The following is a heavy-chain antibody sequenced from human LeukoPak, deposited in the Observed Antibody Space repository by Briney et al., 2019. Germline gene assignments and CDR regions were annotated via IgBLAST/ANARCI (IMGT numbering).Heavy chain of an antibody. CDR3: ASHDYVWGSYRYTVVPPKDY. Sequence: HPGGSLRLSCAASGFTFSSYEMNWVRQAPGEGLEWVSYISSSGSTIYYADSVKGRFTISRDNAKNSLYLQMNSLRAEDTAVYYCASHDYVWGSYRYTVVPPKDYWGQGTLVTVSS. CDR2: ISSSGSTI. CDR1: GFTFSSYE. D-gene: IGHD3-16*02. V-gene: IGHV3-48*03. J-gene: IGHJ4*02.